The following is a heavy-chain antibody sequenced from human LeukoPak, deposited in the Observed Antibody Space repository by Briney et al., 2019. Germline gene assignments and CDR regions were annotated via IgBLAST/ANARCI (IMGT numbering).Heavy chain of an antibody. V-gene: IGHV3-30*18. CDR2: ISYDGSNK. J-gene: IGHJ4*02. D-gene: IGHD4-17*01. Sequence: PGRSLRLSCAASGFTFSSYGMHWVRQAPGKGLEWVAVISYDGSNKYYADSVKGRFTISRDNSKNTLYLQMNSLRAEDTAVYYCAKAAVYLTTVTTRAPVDYWGQGTLVTVSS. CDR1: GFTFSSYG. CDR3: AKAAVYLTTVTTRAPVDY.